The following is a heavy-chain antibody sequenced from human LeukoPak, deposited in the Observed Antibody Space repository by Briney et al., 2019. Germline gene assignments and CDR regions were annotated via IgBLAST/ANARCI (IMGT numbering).Heavy chain of an antibody. J-gene: IGHJ6*02. CDR2: IKSKTDGGTT. CDR3: TTGFAVAGDYYNMDV. D-gene: IGHD6-19*01. CDR1: GFTFSNAW. V-gene: IGHV3-15*01. Sequence: GGSLRLSCAASGFTFSNAWMSWVRQAPGKGLEWVGRIKSKTDGGTTDYAAPVKGRFTISRGDSKNTLYLQMNSLKTEDTAVYYCTTGFAVAGDYYNMDVWGQGTTVTVSS.